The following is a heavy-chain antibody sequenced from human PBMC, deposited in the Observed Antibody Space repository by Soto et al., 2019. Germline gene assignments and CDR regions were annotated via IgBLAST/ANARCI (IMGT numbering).Heavy chain of an antibody. D-gene: IGHD2-21*01. CDR3: APRVGSQRGGGYSPYYHSVMDF. CDR2: IYYSGST. CDR1: GGSISSYC. Sequence: SSETLSLTCTVSGGSISSYCWSWIRQPPGKGLEWIGYIYYSGSTNYNPSLKSRVTISVDTSKNQFSLKLSSVTAADTAVYYCAPRVGSQRGGGYSPYYHSVMDFGVNGTTDPVSS. V-gene: IGHV4-59*08. J-gene: IGHJ6*04.